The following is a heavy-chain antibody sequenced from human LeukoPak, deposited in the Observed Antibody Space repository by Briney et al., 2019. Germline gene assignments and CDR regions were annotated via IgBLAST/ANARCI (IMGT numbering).Heavy chain of an antibody. CDR3: ARGFRITIFGVVVPYAFDI. J-gene: IGHJ3*02. CDR1: GGSISNYY. Sequence: SETLSLTCNVSGGSISNYYWSWIRQPPGKGLEWIGEINHSGSTNYNPSLKSRVTISVDTSKNQFSLKLSSVTAADTAVYYCARGFRITIFGVVVPYAFDIWGQGTMVTVSS. V-gene: IGHV4-34*01. CDR2: INHSGST. D-gene: IGHD3-3*01.